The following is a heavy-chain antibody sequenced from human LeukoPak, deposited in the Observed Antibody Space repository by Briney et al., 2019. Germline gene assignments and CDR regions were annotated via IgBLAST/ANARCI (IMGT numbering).Heavy chain of an antibody. Sequence: SETLSVTCIVSGGSISSYSWSWLGQPRGRGGEGVGYIYHSGSTNYHPSLKSRVTISVDTSKNQFSLKLSSVTAADTAVYYCARLSDDYGDYVEDAFDIWGQGTMVTVSS. J-gene: IGHJ3*02. CDR3: ARLSDDYGDYVEDAFDI. D-gene: IGHD4-17*01. V-gene: IGHV4-59*08. CDR1: GGSISSYS. CDR2: IYHSGST.